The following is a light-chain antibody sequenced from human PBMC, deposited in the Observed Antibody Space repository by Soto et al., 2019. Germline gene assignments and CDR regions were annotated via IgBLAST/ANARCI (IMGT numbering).Light chain of an antibody. CDR2: GAS. V-gene: IGKV3-11*01. J-gene: IGKJ1*01. CDR1: QSVSSY. Sequence: EIVLTQSPGTLSLSLGERATLSCRASQSVSSYLAWYQQKPGQAPRLLIYGASSRATGIPDRFSGSGSGTDFTLTISSLQPEDSGTYYCQQSFSTPRTFGQGTKVDIK. CDR3: QQSFSTPRT.